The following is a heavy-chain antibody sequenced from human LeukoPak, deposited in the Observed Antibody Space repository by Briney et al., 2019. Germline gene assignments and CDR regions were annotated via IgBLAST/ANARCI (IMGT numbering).Heavy chain of an antibody. J-gene: IGHJ2*01. D-gene: IGHD6-19*01. CDR2: IHYRGTT. CDR3: ARDLGTGWPYWYFDL. V-gene: IGHV4-59*01. CDR1: GDSIGRYW. Sequence: TSETLSLTCTVSGDSIGRYWWSWVRQSPGKGLEWIAYIHYRGTTNSNPSLKSRVSISVDTSKNQFCLNLNSVTDADTAVYYCARDLGTGWPYWYFDLWGRGTLVTVSS.